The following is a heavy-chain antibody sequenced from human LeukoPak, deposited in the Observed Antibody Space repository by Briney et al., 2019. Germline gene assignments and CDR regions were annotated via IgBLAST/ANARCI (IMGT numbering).Heavy chain of an antibody. Sequence: ASVKVSCKASGYTFTGYYMHWVRQAPGQGLEWMGWINPNSGGTNYAQKFQGRVTMTRDTSISTAYVELSRLRSDDTAVYYCARAKRGTSGWSDYWGQGTQVTVSS. D-gene: IGHD6-19*01. CDR1: GYTFTGYY. J-gene: IGHJ4*02. V-gene: IGHV1-2*02. CDR2: INPNSGGT. CDR3: ARAKRGTSGWSDY.